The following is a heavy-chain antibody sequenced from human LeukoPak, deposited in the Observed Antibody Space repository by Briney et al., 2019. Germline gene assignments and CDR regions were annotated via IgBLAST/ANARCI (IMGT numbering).Heavy chain of an antibody. Sequence: SETLSLTCTVSGVSISSSSYYWGWIRQPPGKGLEWIGSIYYSGSTYFNPSLKSRVTISVDTSKNQFSLKLSSVTAADTAVYYCASLHYDFWSGYTYYFDYWGQGTLVTVSS. CDR3: ASLHYDFWSGYTYYFDY. V-gene: IGHV4-39*01. CDR1: GVSISSSSYY. D-gene: IGHD3-3*01. J-gene: IGHJ4*02. CDR2: IYYSGST.